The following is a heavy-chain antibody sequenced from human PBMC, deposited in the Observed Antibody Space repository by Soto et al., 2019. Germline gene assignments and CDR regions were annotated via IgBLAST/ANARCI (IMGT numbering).Heavy chain of an antibody. V-gene: IGHV4-59*01. CDR3: ARDADSSSWYGQGGFDP. Sequence: SETLSLTCTVSGGSISSYYWSWIRQPPGKGLEWIGYIYYSGSTNYNPSLKSRVTISVDTSNNQFSLKLSSVTAADTAVYYCARDADSSSWYGQGGFDPWGQGTLVTVYS. J-gene: IGHJ5*02. D-gene: IGHD6-13*01. CDR2: IYYSGST. CDR1: GGSISSYY.